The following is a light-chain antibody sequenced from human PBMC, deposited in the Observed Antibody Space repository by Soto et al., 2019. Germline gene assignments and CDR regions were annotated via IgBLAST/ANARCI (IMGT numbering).Light chain of an antibody. CDR1: QTVRSPY. Sequence: EIVLTQSPGTLSLSPGETATLSCRARQTVRSPYLAWYQQKPGQAPRLLIYGASTRATGIPDRFSGSGSGTDFTLTISRLEPEDFAVYYCQQFGTSPPVTFGGGTKVE. CDR2: GAS. V-gene: IGKV3-20*01. J-gene: IGKJ4*01. CDR3: QQFGTSPPVT.